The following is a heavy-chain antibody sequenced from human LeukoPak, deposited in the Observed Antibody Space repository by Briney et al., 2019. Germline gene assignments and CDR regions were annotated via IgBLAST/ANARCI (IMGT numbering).Heavy chain of an antibody. Sequence: GGSLRLSCAASGFTVSSNYMSWVRQAPGKGLEWVSVIYSGGSTYYADSVKGRFTISRDNSKNTLYLQMNSLRAEDTAVYYCAREYSSSWYDYWGQGTLVTVSS. D-gene: IGHD6-13*01. CDR3: AREYSSSWYDY. V-gene: IGHV3-53*01. CDR1: GFTVSSNY. CDR2: IYSGGST. J-gene: IGHJ4*02.